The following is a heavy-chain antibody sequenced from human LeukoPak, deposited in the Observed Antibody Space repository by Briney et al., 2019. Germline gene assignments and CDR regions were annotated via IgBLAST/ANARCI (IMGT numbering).Heavy chain of an antibody. CDR2: ISSSGGST. Sequence: PGGSLRLSCAASGFTFSSYGMNWVRQAPGKGLEYVSAISSSGGSTYYANSVKGRFTISRDNSKNTLYLQMGSLRPEDMAVYCCARLRSSYGSDYWGQGTLVTVSS. J-gene: IGHJ4*02. CDR1: GFTFSSYG. CDR3: ARLRSSYGSDY. D-gene: IGHD5-18*01. V-gene: IGHV3-64*01.